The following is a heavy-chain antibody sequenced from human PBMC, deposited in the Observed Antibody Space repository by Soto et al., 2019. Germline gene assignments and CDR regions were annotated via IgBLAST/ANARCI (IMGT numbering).Heavy chain of an antibody. CDR1: GFTFSSYW. CDR2: IKQDGSET. CDR3: ARGDSYSGYDLGPPYYYYYYYMDV. D-gene: IGHD5-12*01. V-gene: IGHV3-7*02. Sequence: GGSLRLSCAASGFTFSSYWMSWVRQAPGKGLEWVANIKQDGSETYYVDSVKGRFTISRDNAKDSLYLQMNSLRAEDTAVYYCARGDSYSGYDLGPPYYYYYYYMDVWGKGTTVTVSS. J-gene: IGHJ6*03.